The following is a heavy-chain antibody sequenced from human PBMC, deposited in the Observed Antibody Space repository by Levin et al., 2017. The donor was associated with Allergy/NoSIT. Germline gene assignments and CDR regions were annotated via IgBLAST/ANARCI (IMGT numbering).Heavy chain of an antibody. J-gene: IGHJ4*02. Sequence: SQTLSLTCTFSGGSLSRYYWSWIRQPPGKGLEWIGYIYYSGSTNYNPSLKSRVTISVDTSKNQFSLKLSSVTAADTAVYYCARAAGSGSYYYFDYWGQGTLVTVSS. CDR3: ARAAGSGSYYYFDY. D-gene: IGHD3-10*01. V-gene: IGHV4-59*01. CDR1: GGSLSRYY. CDR2: IYYSGST.